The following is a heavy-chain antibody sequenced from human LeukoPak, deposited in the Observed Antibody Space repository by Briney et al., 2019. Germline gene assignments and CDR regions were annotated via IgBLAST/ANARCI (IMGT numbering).Heavy chain of an antibody. CDR1: GFTFSTYA. CDR3: AKDRSDSSTWYAGSH. J-gene: IGHJ4*02. V-gene: IGHV3-23*01. CDR2: ISGSGDST. Sequence: PGGSLRLSCAASGFTFSTYAMTWVRQAPGKGLEWVSGISGSGDSTYYADSVKGRFTISRDNSKNTLYLQMNSLRAEDTAVYYCAKDRSDSSTWYAGSHWGQGTLVTVSS. D-gene: IGHD6-13*01.